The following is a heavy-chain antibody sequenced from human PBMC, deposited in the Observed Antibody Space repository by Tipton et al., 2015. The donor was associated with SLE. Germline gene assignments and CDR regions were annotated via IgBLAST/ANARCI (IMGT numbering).Heavy chain of an antibody. CDR3: ASWYSSSWYYFDY. J-gene: IGHJ4*02. CDR2: TYHSGST. D-gene: IGHD6-13*01. CDR1: GYSISSGYY. V-gene: IGHV4-38-2*01. Sequence: TLSLTCAVSGYSISSGYYWGWIRQPPGKGLEWIGSTYHSGSTYYNPSLKSRVTISVDTSKNQFSLNVSSVTAADTAVYYCASWYSSSWYYFDYWGQGTLVTVSS.